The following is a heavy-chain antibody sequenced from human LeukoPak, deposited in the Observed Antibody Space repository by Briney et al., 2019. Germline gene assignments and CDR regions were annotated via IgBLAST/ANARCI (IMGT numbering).Heavy chain of an antibody. V-gene: IGHV1-69*05. CDR3: AIRLRVVVITGYFDY. Sequence: SVKVSCKASGGTFSSYAISWVRQAPGQGLEWMGGVIPIFGTANYAQKFQGRVTITTDESTSTAYMELSSLRSEDTAVYYCAIRLRVVVITGYFDYWGQGTLVTVSS. CDR1: GGTFSSYA. D-gene: IGHD3-22*01. J-gene: IGHJ4*02. CDR2: VIPIFGTA.